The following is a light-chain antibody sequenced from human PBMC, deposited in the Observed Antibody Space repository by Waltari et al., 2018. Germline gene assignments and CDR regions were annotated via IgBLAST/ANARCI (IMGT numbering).Light chain of an antibody. V-gene: IGKV3-15*01. CDR3: QQYNHWPPIT. CDR2: GAS. Sequence: EIVMTPSPATLSVSPGERATFSCRASQSIADNLDWYQQKPAQAPRLLIYGASTRATGVPARFRGSGSGTEFTLTISSLQSEDVAVYYCQQYNHWPPITFGQGTRLEIK. CDR1: QSIADN. J-gene: IGKJ5*01.